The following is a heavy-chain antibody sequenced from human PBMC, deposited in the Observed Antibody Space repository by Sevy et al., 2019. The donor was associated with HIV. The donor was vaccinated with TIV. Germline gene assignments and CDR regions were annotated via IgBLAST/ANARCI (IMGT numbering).Heavy chain of an antibody. CDR2: LNEDGTEK. J-gene: IGHJ4*02. CDR3: ARDVAAGDF. CDR1: GFTFTRYW. D-gene: IGHD2-21*01. V-gene: IGHV3-7*01. Sequence: GGSLRLSCAASGFTFTRYWMTWVRQSPGKGLQWLGILNEDGTEKYYRDSVRGRFTISRDNAKKSLHLQMNSLRVDDTGVYYCARDVAAGDFWGQGTLVTVSS.